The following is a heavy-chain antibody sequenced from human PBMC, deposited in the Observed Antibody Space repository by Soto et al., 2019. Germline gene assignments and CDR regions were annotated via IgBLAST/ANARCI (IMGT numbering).Heavy chain of an antibody. V-gene: IGHV1-69*13. J-gene: IGHJ4*02. CDR1: GGTFSSYA. CDR3: ARLKMADSSGYYYDY. Sequence: XXVKVSCKASGGTFSSYAISWVRHAPGQGLEWMGGIIPIFGTANYAQKFQGRVTITADESTSTAYMELSSLRSEDTAVYYCARLKMADSSGYYYDYWGQGTLVTVSS. D-gene: IGHD3-22*01. CDR2: IIPIFGTA.